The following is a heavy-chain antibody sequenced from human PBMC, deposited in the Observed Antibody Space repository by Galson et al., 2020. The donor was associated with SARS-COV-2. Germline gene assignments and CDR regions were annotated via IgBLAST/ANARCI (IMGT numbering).Heavy chain of an antibody. D-gene: IGHD3-3*01. CDR2: IKQDGSEK. Sequence: ASVKVSCAASGFTFSSYWMSWVRQAPGKGLEWVANIKQDGSEKYYVDSVKGRFTISRDNAKNSLYLQMNSLRAEDTAVYYCARRRVTIFGALQRYFDYWGQGTLVTVSS. V-gene: IGHV3-7*01. J-gene: IGHJ4*02. CDR1: GFTFSSYW. CDR3: ARRRVTIFGALQRYFDY.